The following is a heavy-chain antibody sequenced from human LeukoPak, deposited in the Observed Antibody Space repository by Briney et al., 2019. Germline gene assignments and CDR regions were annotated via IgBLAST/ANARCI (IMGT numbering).Heavy chain of an antibody. J-gene: IGHJ5*02. CDR2: IHSSGST. CDR3: ARDLHGPGTWDWFDP. Sequence: SETLSLTCTVSGGSISTYYWSWIRQPAGKGLEWIGRIHSSGSTNYNPSLKSRVTMSVDTSKNQFSLKLSSVTAADTAVYYCARDLHGPGTWDWFDPWGQGALVTVSS. CDR1: GGSISTYY. D-gene: IGHD3-10*01. V-gene: IGHV4-4*07.